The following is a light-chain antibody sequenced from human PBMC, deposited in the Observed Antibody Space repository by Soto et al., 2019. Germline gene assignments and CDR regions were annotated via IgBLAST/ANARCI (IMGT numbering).Light chain of an antibody. Sequence: EIRMTQSPATLSVSPGERATLSCRASQSVGSNLAWYQQTPGQAPRLLIYDASTRATGIPARFSGSGSGTEFTLTISSLKSEDFAVYYCQQYNNWPPWTFGHGTKVDIK. J-gene: IGKJ1*01. CDR1: QSVGSN. CDR2: DAS. V-gene: IGKV3-15*01. CDR3: QQYNNWPPWT.